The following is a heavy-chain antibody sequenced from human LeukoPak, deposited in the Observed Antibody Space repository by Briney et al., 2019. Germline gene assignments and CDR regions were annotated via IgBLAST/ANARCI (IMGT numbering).Heavy chain of an antibody. CDR2: ISGTGGST. CDR1: GFTFSNYA. D-gene: IGHD2-8*02. Sequence: GGSLRLSCAVSGFTFSNYAMSWVRQAPGKGLEWVSVISGTGGSTYYADSVKGRFTISRDNSKNTLYLQMNSLRAEDTAVYYCAKSLCTGDSCHGGYFDCWGPGILVTVSS. V-gene: IGHV3-23*01. J-gene: IGHJ4*02. CDR3: AKSLCTGDSCHGGYFDC.